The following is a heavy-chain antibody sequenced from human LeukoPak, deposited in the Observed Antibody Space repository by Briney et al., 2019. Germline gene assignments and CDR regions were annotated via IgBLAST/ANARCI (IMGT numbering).Heavy chain of an antibody. D-gene: IGHD6-19*01. CDR3: VRDGTGDSSGWHL. V-gene: IGHV4-4*07. CDR1: GGSISNFY. J-gene: IGHJ4*02. CDR2: IHIRGST. Sequence: SETLSLTCTVSGGSISNFYWGWIRQPAGKGLEWIGRIHIRGSTDYIPSLKSRVSMSVDTSKSQFFLRLRSVTAADTAVYYCVRDGTGDSSGWHLWGQGTLVTVSS.